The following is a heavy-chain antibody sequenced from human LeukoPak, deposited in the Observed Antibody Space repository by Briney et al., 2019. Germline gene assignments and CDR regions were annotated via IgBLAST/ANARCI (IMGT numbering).Heavy chain of an antibody. V-gene: IGHV3-23*01. J-gene: IGHJ6*03. Sequence: GGSLRLSCAASGFTLSSYAMSWVRQAPGKGLEWGSGISGRGGSTYHAASVKGRFTISQDNSKNTLYLQMNSLRAADTAVYYCAKDFLDNRERPYYMDVWGKGTTVTVSS. CDR3: AKDFLDNRERPYYMDV. CDR1: GFTLSSYA. D-gene: IGHD1-1*01. CDR2: ISGRGGST.